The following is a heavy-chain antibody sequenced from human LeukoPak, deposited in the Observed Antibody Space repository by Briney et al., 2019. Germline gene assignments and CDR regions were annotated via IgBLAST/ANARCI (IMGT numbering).Heavy chain of an antibody. CDR1: GLGLSFNETW. CDR2: IKGKPDGGAI. J-gene: IGHJ4*02. CDR3: TTVPRY. V-gene: IGHV3-15*01. Sequence: SGSLRHSCSAPGLGLSFNETWTSWVSRAPGKGLEWIDRIKGKPDGGAIDYIAPVRGRFSISRDDSKKLVFLQMDSLKIEDTAVYYCTTVPRYWGQGTMVTVSS.